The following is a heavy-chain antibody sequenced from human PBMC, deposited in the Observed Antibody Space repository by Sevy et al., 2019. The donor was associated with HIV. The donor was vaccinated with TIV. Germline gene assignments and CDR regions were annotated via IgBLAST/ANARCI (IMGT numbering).Heavy chain of an antibody. V-gene: IGHV3-21*01. D-gene: IGHD4-17*01. CDR2: ISSSSSYI. J-gene: IGHJ6*03. CDR3: ARDSAATTVTTIYYYYYMDV. CDR1: GFTFSSYS. Sequence: GGSLRLSCAASGFTFSSYSMNWVRQAPGKGLEWVSSISSSSSYIYYADSVKGRFTISRDNAKNSLYLQMNSLRAEDTAVYYCARDSAATTVTTIYYYYYMDVWGKGTTVTISS.